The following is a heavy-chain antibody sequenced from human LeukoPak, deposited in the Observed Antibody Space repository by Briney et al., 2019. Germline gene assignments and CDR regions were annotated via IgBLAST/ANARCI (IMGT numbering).Heavy chain of an antibody. CDR3: ARDGAAAIGYYYYGMDV. Sequence: PSETLSLTCTVSGGSISSSSYYWGWIRQPPGKGLEWIGSIYYSGSTYYNPSLKSRVTISVDTSKNQFSLKLSSVTAADTAVYYCARDGAAAIGYYYYGMDVWGQGTTVTVSS. CDR1: GGSISSSSYY. D-gene: IGHD2-2*02. V-gene: IGHV4-39*07. CDR2: IYYSGST. J-gene: IGHJ6*02.